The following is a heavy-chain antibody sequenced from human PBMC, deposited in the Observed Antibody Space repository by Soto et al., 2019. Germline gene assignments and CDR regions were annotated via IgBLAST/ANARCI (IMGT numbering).Heavy chain of an antibody. D-gene: IGHD2-8*01. CDR2: IGTAGDT. CDR1: GFTFSSYD. V-gene: IGHV3-13*01. CDR3: ARGYWTNGVCWGGYYGMDV. J-gene: IGHJ6*02. Sequence: EVPLVESGGGLVQPGGSLRLSCAASGFTFSSYDMHWVRQATGKGLEWVSAIGTAGDTYYPGSVKGRFTISRENAKSSLYLQMNSLRAGDTAVYYCARGYWTNGVCWGGYYGMDVWGQGTTVTVSS.